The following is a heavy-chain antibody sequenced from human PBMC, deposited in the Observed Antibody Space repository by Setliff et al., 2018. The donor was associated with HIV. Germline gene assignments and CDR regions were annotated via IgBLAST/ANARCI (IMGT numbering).Heavy chain of an antibody. V-gene: IGHV1-69*10. J-gene: IGHJ3*02. D-gene: IGHD3-10*01. CDR2: VITILDIT. Sequence: SVKVSCKASGGTSNTYAINWVRQAPGQGLEWMGQVITILDITSYAQKFQGRVTITADESTNTMYMELSSLRSGDTAVYYCAGPRGDEAFDIWGQGTMVTVSS. CDR1: GGTSNTYA. CDR3: AGPRGDEAFDI.